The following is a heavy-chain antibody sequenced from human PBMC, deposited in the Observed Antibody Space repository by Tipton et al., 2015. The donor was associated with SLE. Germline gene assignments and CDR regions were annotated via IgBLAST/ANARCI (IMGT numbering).Heavy chain of an antibody. CDR1: GFNVGDTY. CDR2: SYDDGIRA. J-gene: IGHJ6*02. D-gene: IGHD3-22*01. CDR3: ARDRGAYDSSGYWVDRYYGMDV. Sequence: GSLRLSCAVSGFNVGDTYMSWIRQAPGKGPEWVSVSYDDGIRAAYADSVKGRFSISRDNFKNSLSLQMNGLRVEDTAIYYCARDRGAYDSSGYWVDRYYGMDVWGQGTAVTV. V-gene: IGHV3-66*01.